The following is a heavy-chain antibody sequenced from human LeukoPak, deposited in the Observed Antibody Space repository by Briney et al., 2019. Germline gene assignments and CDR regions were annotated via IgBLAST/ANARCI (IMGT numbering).Heavy chain of an antibody. Sequence: PGGSLRLSCTTSGFTFSSHWMHWVRQAPGKGLVWVSRINGDGSSTNYADSVKGRFTISRDNAKNTLYLQMNSLRAEDTAVYYCAREDCRNDVCYSFARDWGQGTLVTVSS. CDR2: INGDGSST. J-gene: IGHJ4*02. D-gene: IGHD2-8*01. CDR1: GFTFSSHW. V-gene: IGHV3-74*01. CDR3: AREDCRNDVCYSFARD.